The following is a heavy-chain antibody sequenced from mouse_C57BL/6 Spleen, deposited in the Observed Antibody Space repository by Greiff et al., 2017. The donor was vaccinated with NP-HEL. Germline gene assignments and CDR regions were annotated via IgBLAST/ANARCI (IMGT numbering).Heavy chain of an antibody. J-gene: IGHJ3*01. CDR1: GYTFTSYW. CDR2: IHPNSGST. V-gene: IGHV1-64*01. Sequence: QVQLQQPGAELVKPGASVKLSCKASGYTFTSYWMHWVKQRPGQGLEWIGMIHPNSGSTNYNEKFKSKATLPVDKSSSTAYMGLRSLTSEDSAVYYCARGDYGSPWFAYWGQGTLVTVSA. D-gene: IGHD1-1*01. CDR3: ARGDYGSPWFAY.